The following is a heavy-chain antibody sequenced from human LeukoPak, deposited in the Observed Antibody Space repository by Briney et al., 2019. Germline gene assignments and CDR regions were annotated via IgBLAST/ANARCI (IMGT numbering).Heavy chain of an antibody. CDR3: ARESGHNYYDSSGPGWYFDY. D-gene: IGHD3-22*01. V-gene: IGHV3-66*01. Sequence: GGSLRLSCAASGFTVSSNYMSWVRQAPGKGLEWVSVIYSGGSTYYADSVKGRFTISRDNPKNTLYLQMNSLRAEDTAVYYYARESGHNYYDSSGPGWYFDYWGQGTLVTVSS. CDR2: IYSGGST. J-gene: IGHJ4*02. CDR1: GFTVSSNY.